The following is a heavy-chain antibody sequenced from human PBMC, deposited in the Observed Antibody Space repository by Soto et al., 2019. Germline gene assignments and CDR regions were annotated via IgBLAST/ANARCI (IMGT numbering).Heavy chain of an antibody. J-gene: IGHJ3*02. CDR3: ARDRYSSSPDAFDI. Sequence: LSLSCDAYGGSFSGYYWSWIRQPPGKGLEWIGEINHSGSTNYNPSLKSRVTISVDTSKNQFSLKLSSVTAADTAVYYCARDRYSSSPDAFDIWGQGTMVTVSS. CDR2: INHSGST. CDR1: GGSFSGYY. D-gene: IGHD6-13*01. V-gene: IGHV4-34*01.